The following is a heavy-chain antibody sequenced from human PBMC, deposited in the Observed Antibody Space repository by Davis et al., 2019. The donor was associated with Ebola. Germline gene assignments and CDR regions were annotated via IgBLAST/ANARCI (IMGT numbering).Heavy chain of an antibody. D-gene: IGHD1-7*01. V-gene: IGHV5-10-1*01. CDR3: ARHRFSITGTTRSDAFDI. J-gene: IGHJ3*02. CDR1: GYSFTSYW. CDR2: IDPSDSYT. Sequence: PGGSLRLSCKGSGYSFTSYWISWVRQMPGKGLEWMGRIDPSDSYTNYSPSFQGHVTISADKSISTAYLQWSSLKAPDTAMYYCARHRFSITGTTRSDAFDIWGQGTMVTVSS.